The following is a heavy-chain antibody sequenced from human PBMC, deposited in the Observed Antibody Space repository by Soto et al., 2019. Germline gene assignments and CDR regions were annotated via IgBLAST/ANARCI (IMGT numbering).Heavy chain of an antibody. Sequence: VQLVESGGGVVQPGRSLRLSCAGSGFIFSISTMNWVRQAPGKRLEWVSSISSGTTYFYYADSVKGRFSISRDNAKHSLYLQMNSLRVEDTAVYYCARGDGTGLHSSGWSPRFWGQGTLVTVSS. V-gene: IGHV3-21*01. CDR1: GFIFSIST. CDR2: ISSGTTYF. D-gene: IGHD6-13*01. J-gene: IGHJ4*02. CDR3: ARGDGTGLHSSGWSPRF.